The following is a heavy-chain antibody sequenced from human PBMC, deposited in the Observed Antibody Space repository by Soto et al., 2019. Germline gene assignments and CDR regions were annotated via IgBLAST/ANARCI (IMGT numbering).Heavy chain of an antibody. V-gene: IGHV3-30*18. CDR3: AKDGGPVYCNSPGCSAKHCDY. D-gene: IGHD2-2*01. CDR1: GFTFSNYG. Sequence: QVQLVESGGGVVQPGRSLRLSCAASGFTFSNYGMHWVRQAPGKGLEWVAIISYDGDNEYYADSVRGRFTISRDNSKNTRYLQTSSLRQEDTAVYYCAKDGGPVYCNSPGCSAKHCDYWGQGTLVTVSS. J-gene: IGHJ4*02. CDR2: ISYDGDNE.